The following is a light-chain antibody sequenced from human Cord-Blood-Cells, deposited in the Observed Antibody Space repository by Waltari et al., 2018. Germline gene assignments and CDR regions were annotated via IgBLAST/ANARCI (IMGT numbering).Light chain of an antibody. CDR3: QQLNSYPLT. V-gene: IGKV1-9*01. CDR1: QGISSY. J-gene: IGKJ4*01. Sequence: QLTQSPSFLSASVGDRVTITCRASQGISSYLAWYQQKPGKAPKLLIYAASTLQSGVPSRFSGSGSGTEFTLTISSLQPEDFATYYCQQLNSYPLTFGGGTKVEIK. CDR2: AAS.